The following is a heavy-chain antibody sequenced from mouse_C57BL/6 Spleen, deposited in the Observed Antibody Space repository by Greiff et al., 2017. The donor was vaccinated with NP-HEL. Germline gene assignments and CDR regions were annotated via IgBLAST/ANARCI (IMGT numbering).Heavy chain of an antibody. CDR3: ARKGKQLRAMDY. V-gene: IGHV1-69*01. Sequence: QVQLKQSGAELVMPGASVKLSCKASGYTFTSYWMHWVKQRPGQGLEWIREIDPSDSYTNYNQKFKGKSTLTVDKSSSTAYMQLSSLTSEDSAVYYCARKGKQLRAMDYWGQGTSVTVSS. J-gene: IGHJ4*01. CDR2: IDPSDSYT. D-gene: IGHD3-2*02. CDR1: GYTFTSYW.